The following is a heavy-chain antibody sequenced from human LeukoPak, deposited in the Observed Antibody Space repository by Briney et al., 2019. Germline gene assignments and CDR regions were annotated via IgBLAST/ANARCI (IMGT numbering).Heavy chain of an antibody. CDR3: AGAPSPTGRNYYDTSEGYFDY. D-gene: IGHD3-22*01. Sequence: SVKVSCKASGGTFSSYAISWVRQAPGQGLEWMGGIIPIFGTANYAQKFQGRVTITADESTSTAYMELSSLRSEDTAVYYCAGAPSPTGRNYYDTSEGYFDYWGQGTLVTVSS. J-gene: IGHJ4*02. V-gene: IGHV1-69*13. CDR1: GGTFSSYA. CDR2: IIPIFGTA.